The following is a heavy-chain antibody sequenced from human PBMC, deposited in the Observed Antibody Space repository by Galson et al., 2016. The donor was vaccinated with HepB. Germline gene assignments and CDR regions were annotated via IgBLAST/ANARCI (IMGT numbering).Heavy chain of an antibody. CDR3: ARRHEYCPPVGCSVDY. V-gene: IGHV3-30*03. J-gene: IGHJ4*02. CDR1: GFLFRSYG. CDR2: DSMDGRRK. Sequence: LRLSCAGSGFLFRSYGMHWVRQAPGKGLEWVAADSMDGRRKFYSDSVKGRFTISRDNSNSMLFLQMSSLRADDTAVYYCARRHEYCPPVGCSVDYWGQGTLVSDSS. D-gene: IGHD2/OR15-2a*01.